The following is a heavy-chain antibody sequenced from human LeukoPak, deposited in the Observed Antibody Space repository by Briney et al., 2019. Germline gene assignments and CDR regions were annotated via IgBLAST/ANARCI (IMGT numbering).Heavy chain of an antibody. D-gene: IGHD2-15*01. CDR2: ISSTSSYI. CDR1: GFTFSSYT. J-gene: IGHJ4*02. V-gene: IGHV3-21*01. Sequence: PGGSLRLSCAASGFTFSSYTMNWVRQAPGKGLEWVSSISSTSSYIYYADSVKGRFTISRDNANNSLYLQMNSLRAEDTAVYYCARARCNGDICYSGDYWGQGTLVTVSS. CDR3: ARARCNGDICYSGDY.